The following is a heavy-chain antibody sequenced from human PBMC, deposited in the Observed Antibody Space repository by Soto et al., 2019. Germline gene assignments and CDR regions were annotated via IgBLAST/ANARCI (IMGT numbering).Heavy chain of an antibody. J-gene: IGHJ4*01. CDR3: ARGKGDFDY. CDR2: IYYSGST. V-gene: IGHV4-59*01. D-gene: IGHD1-26*01. Sequence: SCKASGYTFTSYGISWIRQPPGKGLEWIGYIYYSGSTNYNPSLKSRVTISVDTSKNQFSLKLSSVTAADTAVYYCARGKGDFDYWGHGTLVTVSS. CDR1: GYTFTSYG.